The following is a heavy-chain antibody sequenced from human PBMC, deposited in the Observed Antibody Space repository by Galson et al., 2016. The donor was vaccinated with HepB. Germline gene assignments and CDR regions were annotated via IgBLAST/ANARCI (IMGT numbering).Heavy chain of an antibody. CDR1: GFTFRSHS. CDR2: FNGASKAM. Sequence: SLRLSCAASGFTFRSHSMNWVRQVPGKGLEWVSYFNGASKAMYYADSVKGRFTISRDNAKSSVYLQMNSLRAEDTAVYYCARDHNWTNDYWGQGTLVTVSS. J-gene: IGHJ4*02. V-gene: IGHV3-48*01. CDR3: ARDHNWTNDY. D-gene: IGHD1-1*01.